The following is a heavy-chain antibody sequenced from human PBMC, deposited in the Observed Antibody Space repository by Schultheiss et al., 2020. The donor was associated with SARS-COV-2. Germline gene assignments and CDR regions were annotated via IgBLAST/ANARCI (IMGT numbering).Heavy chain of an antibody. CDR3: ARVSTYYDYIWGSYRSLYFDY. D-gene: IGHD3-16*02. J-gene: IGHJ4*02. Sequence: SETLSLTCAVSGGSFSGYYWNWLRQPPGKGLEWIGEIIHSGSTNYNPSLKSRVTISVDTSKNQFSLKLSSVTAADTAVYYCARVSTYYDYIWGSYRSLYFDYWGQGTLVTVSS. CDR1: GGSFSGYY. V-gene: IGHV4-34*12. CDR2: IIHSGST.